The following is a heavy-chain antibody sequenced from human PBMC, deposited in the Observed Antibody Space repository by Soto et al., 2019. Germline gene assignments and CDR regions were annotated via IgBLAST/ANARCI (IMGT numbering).Heavy chain of an antibody. CDR1: GDSIISSGYY. V-gene: IGHV4-31*03. J-gene: IGHJ4*02. Sequence: SETLSLTCTVSGDSIISSGYYCNCIRQHPGNGLEWIGHIYYSANSENIYYNPSLKSRVTISADTSKNQFSLKLSSVTAADTAVYYCARENTAMVLDHWGQGTLVTVSS. CDR3: ARENTAMVLDH. CDR2: IYYSANSENI. D-gene: IGHD5-18*01.